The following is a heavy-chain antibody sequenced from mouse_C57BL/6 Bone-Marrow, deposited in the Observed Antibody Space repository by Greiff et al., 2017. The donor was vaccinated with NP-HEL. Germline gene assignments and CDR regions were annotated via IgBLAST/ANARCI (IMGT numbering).Heavy chain of an antibody. CDR2: ISNLAYSI. V-gene: IGHV5-15*04. J-gene: IGHJ1*03. D-gene: IGHD2-3*01. CDR1: GFTFSDYG. CDR3: ARHPDDGGFDV. Sequence: EVKLVESGGGLVQPGGSLKLSCAASGFTFSDYGMAWVRQAPRKGPEWVAFISNLAYSIYYADTVTGRFTISRENAKNTLYLEMSSLRSEDTAMYYCARHPDDGGFDVWGTGTTVTVSS.